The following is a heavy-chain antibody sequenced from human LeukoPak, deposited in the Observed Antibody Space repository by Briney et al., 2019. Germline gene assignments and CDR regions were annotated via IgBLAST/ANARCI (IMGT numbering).Heavy chain of an antibody. V-gene: IGHV3-30*03. J-gene: IGHJ4*02. D-gene: IGHD3-22*01. CDR2: ISYDGSNK. Sequence: PGGSLRLSCAASGFTFSSYGMHWVRQAPGKGLEWVAVISYDGSNKYYADSVKGRFTISRDNSKNTLYLQMNSLRAEDTAVYYCARDLPYYYDSSGYYLGYWGQGTLVTVSS. CDR3: ARDLPYYYDSSGYYLGY. CDR1: GFTFSSYG.